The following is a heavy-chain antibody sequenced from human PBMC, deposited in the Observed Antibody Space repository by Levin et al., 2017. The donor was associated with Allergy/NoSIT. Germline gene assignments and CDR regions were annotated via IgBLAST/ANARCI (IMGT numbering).Heavy chain of an antibody. CDR3: ARAPLRYFDWLPHYFDY. CDR2: IYHSGST. V-gene: IGHV4-30-2*01. D-gene: IGHD3-9*01. CDR1: GGSISSGGYS. Sequence: SETLSLTCAVSGGSISSGGYSWSWIRQPPGKGLEWIGYIYHSGSTYYNPSLKSRVTISVDRSKNQFSLKLSSVTAADTAVYYCARAPLRYFDWLPHYFDYWGQGTLVTVSS. J-gene: IGHJ4*02.